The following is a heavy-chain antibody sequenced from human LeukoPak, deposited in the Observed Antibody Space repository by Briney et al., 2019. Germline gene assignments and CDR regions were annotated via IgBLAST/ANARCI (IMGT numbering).Heavy chain of an antibody. Sequence: SETLSLTCTVSGGSISSSSYYWGWIRQPPGKGLEWIGSIYYSGSTYYNPSLKSRVTISVDTSKNQFSLKLSSVTAADTAVYYCAGTGCSSTSCYALSLNYWGQGTLVTVSS. D-gene: IGHD2-2*01. CDR1: GGSISSSSYY. CDR2: IYYSGST. J-gene: IGHJ4*02. V-gene: IGHV4-39*07. CDR3: AGTGCSSTSCYALSLNY.